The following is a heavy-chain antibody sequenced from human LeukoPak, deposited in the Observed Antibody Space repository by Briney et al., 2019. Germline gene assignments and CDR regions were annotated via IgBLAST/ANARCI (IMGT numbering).Heavy chain of an antibody. CDR2: INHSGST. CDR3: ASGAQGEGQQLASPTYDY. V-gene: IGHV4-34*01. J-gene: IGHJ4*02. CDR1: GGSLSGYY. Sequence: SETLSLTCAVYGGSLSGYYWSWIRQPPGKGLEWIGEINHSGSTNYNPSLKSRVTISVDTSKNQFSLKLSSVTAADTAVYYCASGAQGEGQQLASPTYDYWGQGTLVTVSS. D-gene: IGHD6-13*01.